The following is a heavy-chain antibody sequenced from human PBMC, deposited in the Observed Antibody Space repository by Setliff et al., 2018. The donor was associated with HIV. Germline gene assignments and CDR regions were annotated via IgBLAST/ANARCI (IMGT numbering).Heavy chain of an antibody. CDR3: ARDNYDDYSRVQMDV. CDR2: MNPNSGVS. CDR1: GHTFTNYD. Sequence: ASVKVSCKPPGHTFTNYDIHWMRRAPGQGLEWMGWMNPNSGVSGYALKFHDRVTMTRDTSITTLYMELSSLTSEDTAVYYCARDNYDDYSRVQMDVWGKGTTVTVSS. J-gene: IGHJ6*04. D-gene: IGHD4-17*01. V-gene: IGHV1-8*01.